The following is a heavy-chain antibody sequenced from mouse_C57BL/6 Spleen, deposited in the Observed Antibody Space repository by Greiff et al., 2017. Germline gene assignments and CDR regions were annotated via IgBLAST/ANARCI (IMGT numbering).Heavy chain of an antibody. V-gene: IGHV1-80*01. D-gene: IGHD1-1*01. J-gene: IGHJ1*03. Sequence: QVQLLQSGAELVKPGASVKISCKASGFAFSSYWMNWVKQRPGKGLAWIGQIYPGDGDINYTGTFKGKATLTADKSSSTAYMQLSSLTSEDSAVYFCARRYGRSYDWYFDVWGTGTTVTVSS. CDR2: IYPGDGDI. CDR3: ARRYGRSYDWYFDV. CDR1: GFAFSSYW.